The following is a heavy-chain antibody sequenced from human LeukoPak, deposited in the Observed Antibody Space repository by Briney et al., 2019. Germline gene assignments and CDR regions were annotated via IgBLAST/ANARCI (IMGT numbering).Heavy chain of an antibody. D-gene: IGHD3-3*01. V-gene: IGHV3-30*02. CDR3: ATKYYDFWSGYYDEGY. CDR2: IRYDGSNK. Sequence: PGGSLRLSCAASGFTFSSYGMHWVRQAPGKGLEWVAFIRYDGSNKYYADSVKGRFTISRDNSKNTLYLQMNSLRAEDTAVYYCATKYYDFWSGYYDEGYWGQGTLVTVSS. J-gene: IGHJ4*02. CDR1: GFTFSSYG.